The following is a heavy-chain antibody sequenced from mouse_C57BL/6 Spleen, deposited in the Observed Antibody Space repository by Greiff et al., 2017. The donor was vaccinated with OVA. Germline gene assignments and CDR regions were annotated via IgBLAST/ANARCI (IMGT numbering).Heavy chain of an antibody. Sequence: VQLQQSGPGLVQPSQSLSITCTVSGFSLTSYGVHWVRQSPGKGLEWLGVIWSGGSTDYNAAFISRLSISKDNSKSQVFFKMNSLQADDTAIDYCARNYYGSSYEKYYYAMDYWGQGTSVTVSS. V-gene: IGHV2-2*01. CDR2: IWSGGST. CDR3: ARNYYGSSYEKYYYAMDY. D-gene: IGHD1-1*01. J-gene: IGHJ4*01. CDR1: GFSLTSYG.